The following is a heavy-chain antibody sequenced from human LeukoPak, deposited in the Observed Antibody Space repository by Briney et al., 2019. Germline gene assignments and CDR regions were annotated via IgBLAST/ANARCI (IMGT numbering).Heavy chain of an antibody. CDR1: GDSVSRNSAT. V-gene: IGHV6-1*01. D-gene: IGHD3-16*01. J-gene: IGHJ4*02. CDR3: ARNSGGVVDY. Sequence: SQTLSLTCAVSGDSVSRNSATWNWIRQSPSRGLEWLGRTYYRSKWYREYAVSVKGRITINPDTSENQFSLQLSSVTPEDTAVYYCARNSGGVVDYWGPGTLVTVSS. CDR2: TYYRSKWYR.